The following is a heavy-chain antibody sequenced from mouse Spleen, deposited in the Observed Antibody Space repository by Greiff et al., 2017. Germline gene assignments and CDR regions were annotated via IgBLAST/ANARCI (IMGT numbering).Heavy chain of an antibody. CDR3: ARGWGLRNYFDY. D-gene: IGHD2-2*01. CDR2: IYPGSGNT. V-gene: IGHV1-66*01. CDR1: GYSFTSYY. Sequence: QVQLQQSGPELVKPGASVKISCKASGYSFTSYYIHWVKQRPGQGLEWIGWIYPGSGNTKYNEKFKGKATLTADTSSSTAYMQLSSITSEDSAVYYCARGWGLRNYFDYWGQGTTLTVSS. J-gene: IGHJ2*01.